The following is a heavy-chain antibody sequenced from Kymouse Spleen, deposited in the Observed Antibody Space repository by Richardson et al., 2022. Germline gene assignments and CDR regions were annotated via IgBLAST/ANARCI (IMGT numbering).Heavy chain of an antibody. D-gene: IGHD3-10*01. Sequence: QLQLQESGPGLVKPSETLSLTCTVSGGSISSSSYYWGWIRQPPGKGLEWIGSIYYSGSTYYNPSLKSRVTISVDTSKNQFSLKLSSVTAADTAVYYCARQGVYGSGSYYNEPLSYYYYGMDVWGQGTTVTVSS. CDR2: IYYSGST. V-gene: IGHV4-39*01. CDR1: GGSISSSSYY. CDR3: ARQGVYGSGSYYNEPLSYYYYGMDV. J-gene: IGHJ6*02.